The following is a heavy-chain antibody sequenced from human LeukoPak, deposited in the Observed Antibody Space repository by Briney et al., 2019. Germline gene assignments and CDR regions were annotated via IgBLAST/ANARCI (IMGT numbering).Heavy chain of an antibody. D-gene: IGHD3-16*02. Sequence: SETLSLTCTVSGASITSYYWSWIRHPAGKGLEWIGLIYTSGNTNYNPSLKSRVTMSQDMSKNQISLNLNSVTAADPAVYYCARAPTFEGVIVFDPWGQGTLVTVSS. CDR2: IYTSGNT. V-gene: IGHV4-4*07. J-gene: IGHJ5*02. CDR3: ARAPTFEGVIVFDP. CDR1: GASITSYY.